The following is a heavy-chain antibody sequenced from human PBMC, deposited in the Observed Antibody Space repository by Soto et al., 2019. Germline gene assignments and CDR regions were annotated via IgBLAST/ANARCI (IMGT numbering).Heavy chain of an antibody. V-gene: IGHV1-18*01. CDR1: GYTLSNYA. CDR3: ERYTTYSSGWNFDY. D-gene: IGHD6-19*01. J-gene: IGHJ4*02. Sequence: QVQLVQSGAEVKKPGASVKVSCKASGYTLSNYAITWVRQAPGQGLEWMGWISGYNGNTNYAQKLQGRVTMATDTSTSTVYMEPRSLRSDDTAVYYCERYTTYSSGWNFDYWGQGTLVTVSS. CDR2: ISGYNGNT.